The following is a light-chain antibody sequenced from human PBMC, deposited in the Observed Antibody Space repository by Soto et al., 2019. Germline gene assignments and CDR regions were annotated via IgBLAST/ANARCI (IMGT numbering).Light chain of an antibody. V-gene: IGKV3D-20*01. Sequence: ETVLTQSPATLSLSPGDRATLSCGASQSVNDNYGAWYQQRPGLAPRLLIYDASTRAPGIPDRFSGSGSGTDFTLTISRLEPEDFAMYYCQQYANLPPNTFGQGTKLEIK. CDR3: QQYANLPPNT. CDR2: DAS. J-gene: IGKJ2*01. CDR1: QSVNDNY.